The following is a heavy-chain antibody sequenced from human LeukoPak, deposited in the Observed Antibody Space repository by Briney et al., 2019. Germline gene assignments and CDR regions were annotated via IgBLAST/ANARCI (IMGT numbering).Heavy chain of an antibody. D-gene: IGHD6-13*01. CDR3: AREAAAGTPGYYYYYYMDV. V-gene: IGHV1-2*02. J-gene: IGHJ6*03. CDR2: IDPNSGGT. Sequence: ASVKVSCKASGYTFTGYYMHWVRQAPGQGLEWMGWIDPNSGGTNYAQKFQGRVTMTRDTSISTAYMELSRLRSDDTAVYYCAREAAAGTPGYYYYYYMDVWGKGTTVTVSS. CDR1: GYTFTGYY.